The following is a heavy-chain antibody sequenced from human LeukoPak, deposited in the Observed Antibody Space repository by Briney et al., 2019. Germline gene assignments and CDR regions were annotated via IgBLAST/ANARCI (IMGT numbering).Heavy chain of an antibody. J-gene: IGHJ3*02. CDR2: ISSSSSTI. CDR1: GFTFSSYS. V-gene: IGHV3-48*02. D-gene: IGHD2-21*01. Sequence: GGSLRLSCAASGFTFSSYSMNWVRQAPGKGLEWVSYISSSSSTIYYADSVKGRFTISRGNAKNSLYLQMNSLRDEDTAVYYCARDSSAHILIGAFDIWGQGTMVTVSS. CDR3: ARDSSAHILIGAFDI.